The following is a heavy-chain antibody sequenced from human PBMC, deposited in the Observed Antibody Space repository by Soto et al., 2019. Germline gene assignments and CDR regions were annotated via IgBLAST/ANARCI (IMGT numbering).Heavy chain of an antibody. CDR2: VSGSGGST. Sequence: EVQLLESGGGLVQPGGSLRLSCAASGFTFSSYAMSWVRQAPGKGLEWVSAVSGSGGSTYYADSVKGRFTISRDNSKNTLYLQMNSLRAEDTAVYYCARVGSGSDAFDIWGQGTMVAVSS. CDR3: ARVGSGSDAFDI. V-gene: IGHV3-23*01. D-gene: IGHD1-26*01. J-gene: IGHJ3*02. CDR1: GFTFSSYA.